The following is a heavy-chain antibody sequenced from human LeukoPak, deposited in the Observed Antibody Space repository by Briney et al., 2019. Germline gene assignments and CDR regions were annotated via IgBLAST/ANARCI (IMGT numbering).Heavy chain of an antibody. Sequence: SETLSLTCTVSGYSISSGYYWGWLRHPPGKGLERIESIYHSGSTYYNPSLKSRVTISVDTSKNQFSLKLSSVTAADTAVYYCAKVSGYSYPDYYFDYWGQGTLVTVSS. CDR1: GYSISSGYY. D-gene: IGHD5-18*01. J-gene: IGHJ4*02. V-gene: IGHV4-38-2*02. CDR3: AKVSGYSYPDYYFDY. CDR2: IYHSGST.